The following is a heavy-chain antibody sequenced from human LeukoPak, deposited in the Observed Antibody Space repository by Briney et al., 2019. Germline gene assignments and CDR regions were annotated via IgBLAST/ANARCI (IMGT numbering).Heavy chain of an antibody. D-gene: IGHD3-10*01. CDR2: IYHSGST. CDR3: ARGGYYGSGSYYNNY. CDR1: GGSISSYY. V-gene: IGHV4-59*12. Sequence: SETLSLTCTVSGGSISSYYWSWIRQPPGKGLEWIGYIYHSGSTYYNPSLKSRVTISVDRSKNQFSLKLSSVTAADTAVYYCARGGYYGSGSYYNNYWGQGTLVTVSS. J-gene: IGHJ4*02.